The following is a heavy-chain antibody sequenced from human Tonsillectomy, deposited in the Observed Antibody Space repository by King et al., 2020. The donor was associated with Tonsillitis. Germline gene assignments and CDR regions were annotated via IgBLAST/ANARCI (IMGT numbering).Heavy chain of an antibody. CDR1: GGSISRGNYY. D-gene: IGHD1-26*01. CDR3: ARDSPASGTKLDP. V-gene: IGHV4-61*02. CDR2: IYTSGST. J-gene: IGHJ5*01. Sequence: QLQESGPGLVKPSQTLSLTCTVSGGSISRGNYYWSWIRQPAGKGLEWIGRIYTSGSTDYKSSPKSRVTMSVDTSKNQCSLKLSSVTAADTAVYYCARDSPASGTKLDPWGQGTLVTVSS.